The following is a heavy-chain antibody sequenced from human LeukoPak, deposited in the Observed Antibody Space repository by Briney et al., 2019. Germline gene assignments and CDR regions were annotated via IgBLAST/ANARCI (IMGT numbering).Heavy chain of an antibody. CDR1: LS. J-gene: IGHJ4*02. CDR3: ATGRTKWDLLNY. CDR2: LDPADGEM. Sequence: LSLHWVRQAPGKGLEWMGGLDPADGEMIYTQMFQGRITMTEDSSTDTAYMEMSSLRSDDTAVYYCATGRTKWDLLNYWGQGTLVTVSS. V-gene: IGHV1-24*01. D-gene: IGHD1-26*01.